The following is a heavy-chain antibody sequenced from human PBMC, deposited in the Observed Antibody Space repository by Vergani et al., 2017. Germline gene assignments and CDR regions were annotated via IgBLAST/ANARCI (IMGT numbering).Heavy chain of an antibody. CDR3: TTDPRYCGDSSCDCLRDHHYYGTDV. CDR1: GFSFRNAW. J-gene: IGHJ6*02. CDR2: IKSTFDRGTT. Sequence: EVQLVESGGGIVTPGGSLRLSCVASGFSFRNAWMNWVRRTPGKGREWVGRIKSTFDRGTTDYAAAVKGRFTISRDDSKNTLFLQMNGLKTEDIGVYYCTTDPRYCGDSSCDCLRDHHYYGTDVWGQGTTVTVSS. D-gene: IGHD2-21*01. V-gene: IGHV3-15*07.